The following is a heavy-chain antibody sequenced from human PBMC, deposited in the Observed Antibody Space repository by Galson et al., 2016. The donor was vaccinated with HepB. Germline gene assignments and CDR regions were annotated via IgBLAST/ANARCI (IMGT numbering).Heavy chain of an antibody. CDR2: VWFDGYTK. CDR1: GFTFSLYG. CDR3: ARDLGVRGYGREPRDAYDL. V-gene: IGHV3-33*01. D-gene: IGHD3-10*01. Sequence: SLRLSCAASGFTFSLYGMQWVRQAPGKGLEWVAVVWFDGYTKFYADSVRGRFTVSRDSSRDTVDLQMNNLRAEDTAMYFCARDLGVRGYGREPRDAYDLWGQETMVSVSS. J-gene: IGHJ3*01.